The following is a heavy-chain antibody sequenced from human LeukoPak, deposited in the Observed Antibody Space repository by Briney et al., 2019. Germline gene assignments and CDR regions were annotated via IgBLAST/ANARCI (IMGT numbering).Heavy chain of an antibody. V-gene: IGHV3-53*01. CDR2: IYSGGST. J-gene: IGHJ4*02. Sequence: PGGSLRLSCAASGVTVSSNYMSWVRQAPGKGLEWVSVIYSGGSTYYADSVKGRFTISRDNSKNTLYLQMNSLRAEDTAVYYCARGRDSRERFGYWGQGTLVTVSS. D-gene: IGHD6-13*01. CDR3: ARGRDSRERFGY. CDR1: GVTVSSNY.